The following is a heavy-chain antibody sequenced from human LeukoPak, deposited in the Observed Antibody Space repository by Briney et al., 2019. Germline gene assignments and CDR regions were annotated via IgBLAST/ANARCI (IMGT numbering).Heavy chain of an antibody. D-gene: IGHD4-17*01. V-gene: IGHV3-48*01. J-gene: IGHJ6*03. CDR3: ARVTVTTFSPTDYMDV. CDR1: GFSLTTYT. Sequence: GGSLRLSCVASGFSLTTYTMNWVRQAPGKGLEWVSSISSTASTIYYADSVRGRFVISRDNAKNSVFLQMNSLRAEDTAVYYCARVTVTTFSPTDYMDVWGKGTTVTISS. CDR2: ISSTASTI.